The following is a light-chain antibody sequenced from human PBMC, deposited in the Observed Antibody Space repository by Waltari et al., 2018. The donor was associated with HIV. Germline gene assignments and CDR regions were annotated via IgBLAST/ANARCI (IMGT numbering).Light chain of an antibody. CDR2: WAY. CDR1: QSLLYISNNKNY. V-gene: IGKV4-1*01. Sequence: DVVVTQSPDSLAVSLGERATLHCKSNQSLLYISNNKNYLAWYQQKAGQRPKLLIYWAYIRESGVPARFSGSGSETDFTLTISSLQAEDVAVYYCQQYSDVPDTFGQGTKLEIK. CDR3: QQYSDVPDT. J-gene: IGKJ2*01.